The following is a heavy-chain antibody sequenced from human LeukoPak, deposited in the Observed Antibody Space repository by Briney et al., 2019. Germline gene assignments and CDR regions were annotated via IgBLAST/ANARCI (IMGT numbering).Heavy chain of an antibody. CDR1: GYTFTKEA. CDR2: ISAYSGNT. CDR3: ARHRSRMVRGGDWFDP. Sequence: VASVKVSCKAFGYTFTKEAISWVRQAPGQGLEWMGWISAYSGNTNYAHKLQGRVTMTTDTSTSTAYMELRSLRSDDTAVYYCARHRSRMVRGGDWFDPWGQGTLVTVFS. V-gene: IGHV1-18*01. D-gene: IGHD3-10*01. J-gene: IGHJ5*02.